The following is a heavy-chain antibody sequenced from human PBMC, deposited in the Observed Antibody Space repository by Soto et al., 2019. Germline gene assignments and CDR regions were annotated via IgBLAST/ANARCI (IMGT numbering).Heavy chain of an antibody. V-gene: IGHV1-46*03. CDR3: ARRSIYGDYDS. D-gene: IGHD4-17*01. CDR1: GYTFTSHY. J-gene: IGHJ5*01. Sequence: ASVKVSCQASGYTFTSHYIYWVRQAPGQGLEWMGLINPSDYSTLYARNFQGRVTMTRDTSTSTVYMELSSLRSEDTAVYYCARRSIYGDYDSWGQGTLVTVS. CDR2: INPSDYST.